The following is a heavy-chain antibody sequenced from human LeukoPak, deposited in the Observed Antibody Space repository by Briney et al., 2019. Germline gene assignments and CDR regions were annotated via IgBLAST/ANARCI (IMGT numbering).Heavy chain of an antibody. Sequence: SVKVSCKASGGTFSSYAISWVRQGPGQGLEWMGRIIPIFGTANYAQKFQGRVTITADKSTSTAYMELSSLRSEDTAVYYCARDNDISPIHWGQGTLVTVSS. V-gene: IGHV1-69*06. CDR2: IIPIFGTA. D-gene: IGHD3-9*01. CDR1: GGTFSSYA. CDR3: ARDNDISPIH. J-gene: IGHJ4*02.